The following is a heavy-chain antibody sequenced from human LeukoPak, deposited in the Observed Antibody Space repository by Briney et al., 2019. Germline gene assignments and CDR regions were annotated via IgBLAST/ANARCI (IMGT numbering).Heavy chain of an antibody. CDR3: ARENLSGGSGRRDAFDI. J-gene: IGHJ3*02. Sequence: PSETLSLPCTVSGGSISSYYWSWIRQPPGKGLEWIGYIYYSGSTNYNPSLKSRVTISVDTSKNQFSLKLSAVTAADTAVYYCARENLSGGSGRRDAFDIWGQGTMVTVSS. V-gene: IGHV4-59*01. CDR2: IYYSGST. D-gene: IGHD3-10*01. CDR1: GGSISSYY.